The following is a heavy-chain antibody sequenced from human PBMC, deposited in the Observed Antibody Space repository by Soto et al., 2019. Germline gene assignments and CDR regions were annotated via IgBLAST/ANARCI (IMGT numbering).Heavy chain of an antibody. D-gene: IGHD3-16*01. J-gene: IGHJ4*02. CDR3: VKDLVPGGADF. CDR1: GFTFDDYA. Sequence: GGSLRLSCAASGFTFDDYAMHWVRQAPGKGLEWVSGISWNSGSIGYADSVKGRFTISRDNAKNSLYLQMDSLRLDDTAVYYCVKDLVPGGADFWGQGIQVTVSS. CDR2: ISWNSGSI. V-gene: IGHV3-9*01.